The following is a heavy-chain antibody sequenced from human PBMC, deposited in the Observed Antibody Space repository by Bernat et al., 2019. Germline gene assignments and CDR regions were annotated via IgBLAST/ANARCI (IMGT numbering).Heavy chain of an antibody. CDR1: GYTFTGYY. Sequence: QVQLVQSGAEVKKPGASVKVSCKASGYTFTGYYMHWVRQAPGQGLEWMGWINPTSGGTNYAQKFQGWVTMTRDTSISTAYMELSRLRSDDTAVYYCARGVFRVMGGSYYPEYFQHWGQGTLVTVSS. CDR3: ARGVFRVMGGSYYPEYFQH. J-gene: IGHJ1*01. D-gene: IGHD1-26*01. V-gene: IGHV1-2*04. CDR2: INPTSGGT.